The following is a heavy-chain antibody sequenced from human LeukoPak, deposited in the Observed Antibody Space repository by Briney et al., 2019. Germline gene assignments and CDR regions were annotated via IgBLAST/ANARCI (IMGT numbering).Heavy chain of an antibody. CDR3: ARGEDILTGFAPYFDY. CDR1: GFTFSSYG. J-gene: IGHJ4*02. CDR2: IWYDGSNK. Sequence: GGSLRLSCAASGFTFSSYGMHWVRQAPGKGLEWVAVIWYDGSNKYYADSVKGRFTISRDNSKNTLYLQMNSLRAEDTAVYYCARGEDILTGFAPYFDYWGQGTLVTVSS. V-gene: IGHV3-33*01. D-gene: IGHD3-9*01.